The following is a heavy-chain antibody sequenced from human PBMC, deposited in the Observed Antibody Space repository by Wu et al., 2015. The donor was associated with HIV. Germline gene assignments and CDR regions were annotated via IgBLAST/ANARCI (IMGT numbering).Heavy chain of an antibody. CDR3: ARDRYCTSSSCYTGGYYYYMDV. D-gene: IGHD2-2*02. CDR1: GFSFSSSA. V-gene: IGHV1-58*02. CDR2: IVVGSGNT. Sequence: QMQLVQSGPEVKKPGTSVKVSCKASGFSFSSSAMQWVRQARGQRLEWIGWIVVGSGNTNYAQKFQERVTITRDMSARTVYMEVSSLRSDDTAVYYCARDRYCTSSSCYTGGYYYYMDVWGKGTTVTVSS. J-gene: IGHJ6*03.